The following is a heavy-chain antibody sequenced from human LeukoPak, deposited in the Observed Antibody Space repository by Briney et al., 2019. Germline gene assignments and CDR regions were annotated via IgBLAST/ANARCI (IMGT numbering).Heavy chain of an antibody. V-gene: IGHV1-18*01. CDR3: ARADRGYDFWSGYYRVLDY. D-gene: IGHD3-3*01. Sequence: ASVKVSCKASGYTFTSYGISWVRQAPGQGLEWMGWISAYNGNTNYAQKLQGRVTMTTDTSTSTAYMELRSLRSDDTAVYYCARADRGYDFWSGYYRVLDYWGQGTLVTVSS. J-gene: IGHJ4*02. CDR2: ISAYNGNT. CDR1: GYTFTSYG.